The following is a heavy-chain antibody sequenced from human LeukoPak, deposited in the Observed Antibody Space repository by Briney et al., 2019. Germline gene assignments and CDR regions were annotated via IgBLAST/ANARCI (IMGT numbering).Heavy chain of an antibody. J-gene: IGHJ5*02. CDR1: GYTFTSYY. CDR2: ISAYNGNT. Sequence: ASVKVSCKACGYTFTSYYMHWVRQAPGQGLEWMGWISAYNGNTNYAQKLQGRVTMTTDTSTSTAYMELRSLRSDDTAVYYCARALKGRNWFDPWGQGTLVTVSS. V-gene: IGHV1-18*04. CDR3: ARALKGRNWFDP.